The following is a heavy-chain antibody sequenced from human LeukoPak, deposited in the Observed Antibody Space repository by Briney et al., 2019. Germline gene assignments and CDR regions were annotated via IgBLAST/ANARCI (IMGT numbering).Heavy chain of an antibody. CDR2: IIPILGIA. Sequence: SVKVSCKASGGTFSSYVISWVRQAPGQGLEWMGRIIPILGIANYAQKFQGRVTITADKSTSTAYMELSSLRSEDTAVYYCAGDKWDYYGSGSYYRDYYYGMDVWGQGTTVTVSS. V-gene: IGHV1-69*04. CDR3: AGDKWDYYGSGSYYRDYYYGMDV. D-gene: IGHD3-10*01. CDR1: GGTFSSYV. J-gene: IGHJ6*02.